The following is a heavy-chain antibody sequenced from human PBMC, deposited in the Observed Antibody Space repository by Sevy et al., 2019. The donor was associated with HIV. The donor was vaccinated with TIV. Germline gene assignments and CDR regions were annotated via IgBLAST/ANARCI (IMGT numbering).Heavy chain of an antibody. CDR2: ISSSSSYI. V-gene: IGHV3-21*01. Sequence: GGSLRLSCAASGFTFSSYSMNWVRQAPGKGLEWVSSISSSSSYIYYADSVKGRFTISRDNAKNSLYLQMNSLRAEDTAVYYCAREEPQSVRSGSCSYWGQGTLVTVSS. CDR3: AREEPQSVRSGSCSY. CDR1: GFTFSSYS. D-gene: IGHD3-10*01. J-gene: IGHJ4*02.